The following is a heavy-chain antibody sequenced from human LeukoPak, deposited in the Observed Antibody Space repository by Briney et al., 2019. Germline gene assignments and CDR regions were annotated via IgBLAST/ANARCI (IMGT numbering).Heavy chain of an antibody. Sequence: GGSLRLSCAASRFTFSSYGMHWVRQAPGKGLEWVAYIQYDGSNAQYADSVKGRFSISRDNSKNTVYLQMNSLRAEDTAVYYCAKDRNWNYAYFDYWGQGTLVTVSS. V-gene: IGHV3-30*02. D-gene: IGHD1-7*01. CDR3: AKDRNWNYAYFDY. CDR1: RFTFSSYG. J-gene: IGHJ4*02. CDR2: IQYDGSNA.